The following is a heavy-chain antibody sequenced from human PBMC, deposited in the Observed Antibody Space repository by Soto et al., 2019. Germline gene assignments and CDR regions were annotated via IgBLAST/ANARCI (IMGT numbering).Heavy chain of an antibody. CDR3: ARHGFYGDYSSNYFDP. J-gene: IGHJ5*02. Sequence: GESLKISCKGSVYSFTNYWIAWVRQMPGKGLEYMGIIYPSDSDTRYSPSFQGQVTISADKSISTAYLQWSSLKASDTAIYYCARHGFYGDYSSNYFDPWGQGTLVTVSS. V-gene: IGHV5-51*01. CDR2: IYPSDSDT. CDR1: VYSFTNYW. D-gene: IGHD4-17*01.